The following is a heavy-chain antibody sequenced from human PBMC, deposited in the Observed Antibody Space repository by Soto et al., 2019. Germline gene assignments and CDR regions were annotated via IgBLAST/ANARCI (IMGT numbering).Heavy chain of an antibody. CDR1: GFTFSSYA. CDR3: ARGGGVIVIGIDY. J-gene: IGHJ4*02. D-gene: IGHD3-16*02. CDR2: ISYDGSNK. Sequence: QVQLVESGGGVVQPGRSLRLSCAASGFTFSSYAMHWVRQAPGKGLEWVAVISYDGSNKYYADSVKGRFTISRDNSKNTRYLEMNSRRAEDTAVYYCARGGGVIVIGIDYWGRGTLVSVS. V-gene: IGHV3-30-3*01.